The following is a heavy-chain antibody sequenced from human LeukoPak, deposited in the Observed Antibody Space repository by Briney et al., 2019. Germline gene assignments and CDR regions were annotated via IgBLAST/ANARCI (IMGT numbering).Heavy chain of an antibody. J-gene: IGHJ4*02. CDR3: ARVLSAIALGHFFDY. CDR1: GFTFSSYA. D-gene: IGHD6-19*01. CDR2: IYSGGST. V-gene: IGHV3-53*01. Sequence: GGSLRLSCAASGFTFSSYAMNWVRQAPGKGLEWVSVIYSGGSTYYADSVEGRFTISRDNSKNTLYLQMDSLRAEDTAVYYCARVLSAIALGHFFDYWGQGTLVTVSS.